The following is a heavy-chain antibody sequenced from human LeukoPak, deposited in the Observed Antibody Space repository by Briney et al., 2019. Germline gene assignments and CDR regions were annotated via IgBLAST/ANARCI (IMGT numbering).Heavy chain of an antibody. Sequence: ASVKVSCKASGYTFTGYYMHWVRQAPGQGLEWMGWINPSSGGTNYAQKFQGRVTMTRDTSISTAYMELSRLRSDDTAVCYCARDHGYSSGWYSDYWGQGTLVTVSS. CDR3: ARDHGYSSGWYSDY. D-gene: IGHD6-19*01. J-gene: IGHJ4*02. CDR1: GYTFTGYY. CDR2: INPSSGGT. V-gene: IGHV1-2*02.